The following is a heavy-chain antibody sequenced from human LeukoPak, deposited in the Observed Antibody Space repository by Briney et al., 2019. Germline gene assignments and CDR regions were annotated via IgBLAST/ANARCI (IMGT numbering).Heavy chain of an antibody. CDR1: GGSISSSSYY. CDR3: ARLSKMWQLLAYFDY. V-gene: IGHV4-39*01. J-gene: IGHJ4*02. Sequence: SETLSLTCTVSGGSISSSSYYWGWIRQPPGKGLEWIGSIYYSGSTYYNPSLKSRVTISVDTSKNQFSLKLSSVTAADTAVYYCARLSKMWQLLAYFDYWGQGTLVTVSS. D-gene: IGHD2-15*01. CDR2: IYYSGST.